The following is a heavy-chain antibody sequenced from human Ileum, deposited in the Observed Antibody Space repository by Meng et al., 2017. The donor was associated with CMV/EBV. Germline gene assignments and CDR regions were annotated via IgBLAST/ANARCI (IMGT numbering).Heavy chain of an antibody. CDR2: MNSDGSSI. J-gene: IGHJ4*02. CDR1: GFTFSSYW. D-gene: IGHD3-3*01. Sequence: GGSLRLSCAASGFTFSSYWMHWVRQAPGKGLLWVSRMNSDGSSINYADSVKGRFTIPRDNAKNTLYLQMNSLRAEDTAMYCGEVGGGGVVTRGYWGQGTLVTVSS. CDR3: EVGGGGVVTRGY. V-gene: IGHV3-74*01.